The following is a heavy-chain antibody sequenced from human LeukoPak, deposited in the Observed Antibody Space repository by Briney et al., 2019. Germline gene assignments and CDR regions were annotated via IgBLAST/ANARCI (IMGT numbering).Heavy chain of an antibody. CDR2: IYTSGST. V-gene: IGHV4-61*02. CDR3: ARVLSGWVFDY. CDR1: GGSISSGSYY. D-gene: IGHD6-19*01. Sequence: SETLSLTCTVSGGSISSGSYYWSWIRQPAGKGLEWIGRIYTSGSTNYNPSLKSRVTISVDTSKNQFSLKLSSVTAADTAVYYCARVLSGWVFDYWGQGTLVTVSS. J-gene: IGHJ4*02.